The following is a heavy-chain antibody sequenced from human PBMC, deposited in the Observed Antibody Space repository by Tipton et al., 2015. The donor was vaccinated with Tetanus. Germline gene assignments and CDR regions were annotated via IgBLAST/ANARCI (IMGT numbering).Heavy chain of an antibody. CDR3: ARGITDGYNRRFDY. D-gene: IGHD5-24*01. CDR2: ISNGNT. V-gene: IGHV4-4*07. CDR1: RGPISSYY. Sequence: TLSLTCIVSRGPISSYYWSWIRQPAGKGLEWIGHISNGNTDYSTSLKSRVTLSVDTSKNQFSLELRAVTAADTAVYYCARGITDGYNRRFDYWGQGTRVAVS. J-gene: IGHJ4*02.